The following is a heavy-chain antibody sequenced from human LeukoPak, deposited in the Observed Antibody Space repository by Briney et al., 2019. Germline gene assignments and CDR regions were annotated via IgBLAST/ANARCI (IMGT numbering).Heavy chain of an antibody. Sequence: PGASLRLSCAASGFTFSNYVMHWVRQAPGKGLEWVALIWSDGSKKYYADSVKGRFTISRDNSKNTLYLQMNSLRAEDTSVYFCARDEGYTYGHPLDYWGQGTLVTVSS. V-gene: IGHV3-33*01. CDR2: IWSDGSKK. CDR1: GFTFSNYV. CDR3: ARDEGYTYGHPLDY. J-gene: IGHJ4*02. D-gene: IGHD5-18*01.